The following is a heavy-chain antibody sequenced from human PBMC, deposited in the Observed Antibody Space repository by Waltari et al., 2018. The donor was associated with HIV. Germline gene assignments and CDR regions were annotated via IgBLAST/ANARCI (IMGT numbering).Heavy chain of an antibody. CDR2: VYGGGNT. V-gene: IGHV4-61*02. Sequence: QVQLQESGSGLAEASQSLSPTCRVGGDPIMMERYSHTWLLLSAGRGMDCIGRVYGGGNTYYNPSLRSRVTISIDTAKNQHSLNLTSVTAADSAVYFCATSKVLSGNYFYGLDVWGQGTTVIVSS. CDR3: ATSKVLSGNYFYGLDV. D-gene: IGHD3-3*01. CDR1: GDPIMMERY. J-gene: IGHJ6*02.